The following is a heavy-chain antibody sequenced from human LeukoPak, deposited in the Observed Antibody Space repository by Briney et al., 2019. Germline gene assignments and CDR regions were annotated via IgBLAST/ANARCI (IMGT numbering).Heavy chain of an antibody. J-gene: IGHJ3*02. CDR2: INPNSGCT. CDR1: GYTFTCYY. V-gene: IGHV1-2*02. Sequence: ASVKVSCKASGYTFTCYYMHWVRQAPGQGLEWMGWINPNSGCTNYAQKFQGRVTITRDTSISTAYMELSRLRSDDTAVYYCARGGPGAATDAFDIWGQGTMVTVSS. CDR3: ARGGPGAATDAFDI. D-gene: IGHD2-15*01.